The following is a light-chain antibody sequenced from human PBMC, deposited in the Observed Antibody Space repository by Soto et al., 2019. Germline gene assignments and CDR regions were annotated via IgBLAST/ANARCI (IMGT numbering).Light chain of an antibody. CDR1: SSDIGGYNL. J-gene: IGLJ2*01. CDR2: EAT. V-gene: IGLV2-23*02. Sequence: QSALTQPASVSGSPGQSITISCTGTSSDIGGYNLVSWYQQHPGKAPKLMIFEATKRPSGVSNRFSGSRSGNTASLTISALQPEDEADYSCYSFAGGATFVFGGGTKLPVL. CDR3: YSFAGGATFV.